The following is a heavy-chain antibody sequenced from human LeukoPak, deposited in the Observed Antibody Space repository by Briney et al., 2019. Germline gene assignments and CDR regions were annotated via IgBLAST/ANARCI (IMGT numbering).Heavy chain of an antibody. CDR3: ARFLTGYYTKANWFDP. CDR2: IKQDGSEK. D-gene: IGHD3-9*01. CDR1: GFTFSSYW. J-gene: IGHJ5*02. V-gene: IGHV3-7*01. Sequence: GGSLRLSCAASGFTFSSYWMSWVRQAPGKGLEWVANIKQDGSEKYYVDSVKGRFTISRDNAKYSLYLQMNSLRAEDTAVYYCARFLTGYYTKANWFDPWGQGTLVTVSS.